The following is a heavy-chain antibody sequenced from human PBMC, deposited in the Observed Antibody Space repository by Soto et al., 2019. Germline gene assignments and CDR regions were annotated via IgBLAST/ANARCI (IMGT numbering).Heavy chain of an antibody. CDR3: ARGQSYCSSTTCYGRFDP. Sequence: PSETLSLTCAVYGGSFIVYYWSWIRQPPGKGLEWIGEINHSGSTNYNPSLKSRVTISVDTSKNQFSLNLSSVTAADTSVYYCARGQSYCSSTTCYGRFDPWGQGTLVTVSS. J-gene: IGHJ5*02. CDR2: INHSGST. V-gene: IGHV4-34*01. D-gene: IGHD2-2*01. CDR1: GGSFIVYY.